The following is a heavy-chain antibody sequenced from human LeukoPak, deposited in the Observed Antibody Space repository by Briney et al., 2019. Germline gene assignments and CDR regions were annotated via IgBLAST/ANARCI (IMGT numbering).Heavy chain of an antibody. CDR3: ATQPCSGGKCYLEN. V-gene: IGHV3-21*01. D-gene: IGHD2-15*01. Sequence: GGSLRLSCAASGFTFSSYSMNWVRQAPGKGLEWVSSISSSSSYIYYADSVKGRFTISRDNSKNTLWLQVNSLRAEDTAVYYCATQPCSGGKCYLENWGQGTLVTVSS. CDR2: ISSSSSYI. J-gene: IGHJ4*02. CDR1: GFTFSSYS.